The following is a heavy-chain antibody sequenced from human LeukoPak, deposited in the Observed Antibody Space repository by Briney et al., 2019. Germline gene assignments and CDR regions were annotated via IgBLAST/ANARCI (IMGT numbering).Heavy chain of an antibody. CDR3: ARDGIVGSPLFKFDY. CDR2: ISFDGGNK. Sequence: GRSLRVSCAASGFTFNNYAIHWVRQAPGKGLEWVAIISFDGGNKYYADSVKGRFTISRDNSKNTLYLQMNSLRAEDTAVYYCARDGIVGSPLFKFDYWGQGPLVIVTS. CDR1: GFTFNNYA. V-gene: IGHV3-30-3*01. J-gene: IGHJ4*02. D-gene: IGHD1-26*01.